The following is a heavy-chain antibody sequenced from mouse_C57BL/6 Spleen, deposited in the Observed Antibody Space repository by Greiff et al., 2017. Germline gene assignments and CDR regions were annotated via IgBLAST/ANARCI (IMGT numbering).Heavy chain of an antibody. CDR2: ISYSGST. CDR3: ARAPRGSRIYWYFDV. V-gene: IGHV3-8*01. CDR1: GYSITSDY. Sequence: ESGPGLAKPSQTLSLTCSVTGYSITSDYWNWIRKFPGNKLEYMGYISYSGSTYYNPSLKSRISITRDTSKNQYYLQLNSVTTEDTATYYCARAPRGSRIYWYFDVWGTGTTVTVSS. D-gene: IGHD1-1*01. J-gene: IGHJ1*03.